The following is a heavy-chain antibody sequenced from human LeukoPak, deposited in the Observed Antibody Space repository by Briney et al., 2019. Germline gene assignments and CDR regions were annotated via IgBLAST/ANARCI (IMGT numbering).Heavy chain of an antibody. D-gene: IGHD6-19*01. V-gene: IGHV4-31*03. CDR3: ARTRGIAVAGGHHSWFDH. CDR2: IYYSGST. J-gene: IGHJ5*02. CDR1: GGSISSGGYY. Sequence: PSQTLSLTCTVSGGSISSGGYYWSWIRQHPGKGLEWIVYIYYSGSTYYNPSLKSRVTISVNTTKNQFSLKLSSVTAAVTAVYYCARTRGIAVAGGHHSWFDHWGQGTLVSVSS.